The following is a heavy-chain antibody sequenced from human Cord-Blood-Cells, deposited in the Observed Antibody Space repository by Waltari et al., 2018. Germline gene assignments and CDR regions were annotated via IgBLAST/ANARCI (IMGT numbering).Heavy chain of an antibody. J-gene: IGHJ4*02. CDR3: ARGRCLEWLLFDY. D-gene: IGHD3-3*01. Sequence: QLQLQQSGSGLVKPSQTLSLTCAVSGGPLSSGGSSWSSIRQQPGKGLEWIGYIYHSGSTYYNPSLKSRVTISVDRSKNQFSLKLSSVTAADTAVYYCARGRCLEWLLFDYWGQGTLVTVSS. V-gene: IGHV4-30-2*01. CDR2: IYHSGST. CDR1: GGPLSSGGSS.